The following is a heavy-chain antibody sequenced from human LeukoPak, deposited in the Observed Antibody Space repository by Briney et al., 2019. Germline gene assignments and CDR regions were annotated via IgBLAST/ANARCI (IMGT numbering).Heavy chain of an antibody. J-gene: IGHJ4*02. CDR2: IKQDGSKK. V-gene: IGHV3-7*04. D-gene: IGHD5-24*01. CDR1: GFTFSSYR. CDR3: TRVGYIDEGIDY. Sequence: QPGGSLRLSCAASGFTFSSYRMTWVRQAPGKGLEWVANIKQDGSKKSYVDSVKGRFTISRDNAKNSLYLQMNSLRAEDTAIYYCTRVGYIDEGIDYWGQGTLVTVSS.